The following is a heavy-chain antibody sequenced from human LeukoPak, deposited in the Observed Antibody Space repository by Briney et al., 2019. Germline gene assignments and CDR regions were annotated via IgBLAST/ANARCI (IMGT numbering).Heavy chain of an antibody. J-gene: IGHJ4*02. CDR3: ARGGGVDY. CDR1: GFTFSSYY. V-gene: IGHV3-48*02. D-gene: IGHD3-16*01. Sequence: GGSLRLSCAASGFTFSSYYMNWVRQAPGKGLEWVSYISPSSSTIYYADSVRGRFTISRDNAKNSLYLQINSLRDEDTAVYYCARGGGVDYWGQGTLVTVSS. CDR2: ISPSSSTI.